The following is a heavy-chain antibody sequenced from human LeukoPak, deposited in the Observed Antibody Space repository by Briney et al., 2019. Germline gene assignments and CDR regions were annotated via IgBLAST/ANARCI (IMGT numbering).Heavy chain of an antibody. V-gene: IGHV1-2*02. D-gene: IGHD6-13*01. Sequence: APVTVSCKSSGYTFTGYYMHWVRQAPGQGLEWMGWINPNSGGTNYAQKFQGRVTMTRDTSISTAYMELSRLRSDDTAVYYCARSAAGTIDYWGQGTLVTVSS. J-gene: IGHJ4*02. CDR1: GYTFTGYY. CDR3: ARSAAGTIDY. CDR2: INPNSGGT.